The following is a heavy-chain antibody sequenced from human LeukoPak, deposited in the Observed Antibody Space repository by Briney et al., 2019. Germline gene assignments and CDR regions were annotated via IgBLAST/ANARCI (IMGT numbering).Heavy chain of an antibody. CDR3: AKDRAGRYYDFWSGYSDAFDI. J-gene: IGHJ3*02. D-gene: IGHD3-3*01. CDR1: GFTFSSYA. V-gene: IGHV3-23*01. Sequence: GGSLRLSCAAFGFTFSSYAMSWVRRAPGKGLEWVSAISGSGGSTYYADSVKGRFTISRDNSKNTLYPQMNSLRAEDTAVYYCAKDRAGRYYDFWSGYSDAFDIWGQGTMVTVSS. CDR2: ISGSGGST.